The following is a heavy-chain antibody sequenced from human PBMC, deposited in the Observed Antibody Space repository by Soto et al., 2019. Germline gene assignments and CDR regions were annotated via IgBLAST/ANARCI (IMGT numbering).Heavy chain of an antibody. V-gene: IGHV3-21*01. J-gene: IGHJ4*02. CDR1: GFTFSSYS. Sequence: EVQLVESGGGLVKPGGSLRLSCAASGFTFSSYSMNWVRQAPGKGLEWVSSISSSSSYIYYADSVKGRFTISRDNAKNSLYLQMNSLRAEDTAVYYCARDMATVTTVDYWGQGTLVTVSS. CDR3: ARDMATVTTVDY. CDR2: ISSSSSYI. D-gene: IGHD4-4*01.